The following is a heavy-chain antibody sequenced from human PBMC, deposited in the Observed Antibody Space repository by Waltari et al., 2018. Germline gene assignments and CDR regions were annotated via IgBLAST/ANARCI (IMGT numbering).Heavy chain of an antibody. Sequence: EVQLVESGGGLVQPGGSLRLSCAASGFTFSSYWMHWVRQAPGKGLVWVSRSNSDGSSTSYADSVKGRFTISRDNAKNTLYLQMNSLRAEDTAVYYCARGGHDYGDSNPDWFDPWGQGTLVTVSS. CDR1: GFTFSSYW. CDR2: SNSDGSST. V-gene: IGHV3-74*01. J-gene: IGHJ5*02. D-gene: IGHD4-17*01. CDR3: ARGGHDYGDSNPDWFDP.